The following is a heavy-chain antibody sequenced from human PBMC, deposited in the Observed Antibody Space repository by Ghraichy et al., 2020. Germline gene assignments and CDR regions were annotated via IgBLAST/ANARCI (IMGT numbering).Heavy chain of an antibody. J-gene: IGHJ3*02. CDR2: INHSGST. V-gene: IGHV4-34*01. CDR3: ARVYFWSGNAFDI. Sequence: SETLSLTCAVYGGSFSGYYWSWIRQPPGKGLEWIGEINHSGSTNYNPSLKSRVTISVDTSKNQFSLKLSSVTAADTAVYYCARVYFWSGNAFDIWGQGTMVTVSS. D-gene: IGHD3-3*01. CDR1: GGSFSGYY.